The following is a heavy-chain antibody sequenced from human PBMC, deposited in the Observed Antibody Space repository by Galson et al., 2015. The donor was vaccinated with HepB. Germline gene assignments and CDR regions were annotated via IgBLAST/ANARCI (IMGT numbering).Heavy chain of an antibody. CDR2: ISYDVINK. V-gene: IGHV3-30*18. Sequence: SLRLSCAASGFTFNNFAMHWVRQAPGEGLEWLAVISYDVINKNYADSVKGRFTISRDNSKNTLYLQMSSPKTEDTAVYFCAKDSAWRTIRMPDYWGQGTLVTVSS. J-gene: IGHJ4*02. D-gene: IGHD2-2*01. CDR3: AKDSAWRTIRMPDY. CDR1: GFTFNNFA.